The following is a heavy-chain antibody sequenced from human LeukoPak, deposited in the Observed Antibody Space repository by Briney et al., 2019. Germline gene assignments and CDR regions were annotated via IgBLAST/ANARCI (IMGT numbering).Heavy chain of an antibody. CDR3: AMTSYGDYSNDY. D-gene: IGHD4-17*01. CDR2: ISSGSSYI. V-gene: IGHV3-21*01. Sequence: GGSLRLSCAASGFTFSTYSMNWVRQAPGKGLEWVSSISSGSSYIYYADSVKGRFTISRDNAKNSLYLQMNSLRAEDTAVYYCAMTSYGDYSNDYWGQGTLVTVSS. CDR1: GFTFSTYS. J-gene: IGHJ4*02.